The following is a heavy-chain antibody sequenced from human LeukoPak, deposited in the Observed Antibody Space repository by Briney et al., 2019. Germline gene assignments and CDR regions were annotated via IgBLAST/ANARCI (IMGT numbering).Heavy chain of an antibody. D-gene: IGHD3-9*01. CDR1: GFTFSSYG. CDR3: AKVRGRYFDWLLQGPSDY. J-gene: IGHJ4*02. V-gene: IGHV3-30*02. Sequence: AGGSLRLSCAASGFTFSSYGMHWVRQAPGKGLEWVAFIRYDGSNKYYADSVKGRFTISRDNSKNTLYLQMNSLRAEDTAVYYCAKVRGRYFDWLLQGPSDYWGQGTLVTVSS. CDR2: IRYDGSNK.